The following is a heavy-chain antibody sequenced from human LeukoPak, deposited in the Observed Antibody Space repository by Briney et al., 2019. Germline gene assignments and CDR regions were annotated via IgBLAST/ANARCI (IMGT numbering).Heavy chain of an antibody. CDR1: DFTIGNRW. J-gene: IGHJ4*02. D-gene: IGHD3-10*01. Sequence: GSMRLSCTPSDFTIGNRWMHWVRQAPGWGLVWVARIFGEATGASYADSVKGRFSFSRDNAKNTLYLEINNLRVEDTAVYYCARGHVFGSIQHSDYWGQGTLAIVSS. V-gene: IGHV3-74*01. CDR3: ARGHVFGSIQHSDY. CDR2: IFGEATGA.